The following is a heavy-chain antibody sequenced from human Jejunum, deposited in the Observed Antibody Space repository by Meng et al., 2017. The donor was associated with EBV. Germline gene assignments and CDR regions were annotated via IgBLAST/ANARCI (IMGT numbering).Heavy chain of an antibody. D-gene: IGHD5-24*01. J-gene: IGHJ4*02. CDR3: AKSNGYSLNS. CDR2: MHPGGST. V-gene: IGHV4-4*02. CDR1: GDSTNSSQW. Sequence: QVQGGEGGPRLVKPSWTMSIISAVSGDSTNSSQWWSWVRQPPGKGLEWIGDMHPGGSTNYNPSLKSRVTISVDNSKNQFSLKLTSVTAADTAVYDCAKSNGYSLNSWGQGTLVTVSS.